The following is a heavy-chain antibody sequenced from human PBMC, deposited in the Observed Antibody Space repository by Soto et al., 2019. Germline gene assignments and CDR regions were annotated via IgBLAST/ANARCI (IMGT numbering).Heavy chain of an antibody. CDR1: GYIFTDYY. D-gene: IGHD6-6*01. V-gene: IGHV1-69-2*01. J-gene: IGHJ2*01. CDR2: VDPEAGET. CDR3: ATASSIAGRLWYFDL. Sequence: EVQLVQSGAEVKKPGATVKISCKVSGYIFTDYYMYWVQQAPGKGLEWMGFVDPEAGETIYAEKFQGRAPITADTSTDTGYMEMSGLRSQDTAVYYCATASSIAGRLWYFDLWGRGTLVTVSS.